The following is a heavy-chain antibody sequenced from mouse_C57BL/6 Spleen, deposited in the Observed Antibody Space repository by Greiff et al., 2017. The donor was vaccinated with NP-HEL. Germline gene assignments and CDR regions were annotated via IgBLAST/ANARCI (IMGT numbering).Heavy chain of an antibody. Sequence: VQLQQSGAELVKPGASVKISCKASGYAFSSYWMNWVKQRPGKGLEWIGQIYPGDGDTNYNGKFKGKATLTADKSSSTADMQLSSLTYEDSSVYFCARYYYGTYDYWGQGTTLTVSS. CDR1: GYAFSSYW. J-gene: IGHJ2*01. D-gene: IGHD1-1*01. CDR3: ARYYYGTYDY. CDR2: IYPGDGDT. V-gene: IGHV1-80*01.